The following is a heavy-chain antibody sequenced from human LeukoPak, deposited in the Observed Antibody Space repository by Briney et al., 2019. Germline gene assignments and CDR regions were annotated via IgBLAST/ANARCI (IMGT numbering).Heavy chain of an antibody. Sequence: ASVKVSCKASGYTFTSYDINWVRQATGQGLEWMGWMNPNSGNTGYAQKFQGRVTMTRNTSMSTAYMELGSLRSEDTAVYYCARGLGGSFPSVPYGSGSYYFDYYYYYGKDVWGQGTTVTVSS. CDR3: ARGLGGSFPSVPYGSGSYYFDYYYYYGKDV. V-gene: IGHV1-8*01. J-gene: IGHJ6*02. CDR1: GYTFTSYD. D-gene: IGHD3-10*01. CDR2: MNPNSGNT.